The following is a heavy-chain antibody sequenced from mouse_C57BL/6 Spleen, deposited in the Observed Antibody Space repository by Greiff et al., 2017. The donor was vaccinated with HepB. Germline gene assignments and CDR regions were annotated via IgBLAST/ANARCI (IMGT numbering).Heavy chain of an antibody. CDR2: IHPNSGST. CDR1: GYTFTSYW. Sequence: QVQLKQPGAELVKPGASVKLSCKASGYTFTSYWMHWVKQRPGQGLEWIGMIHPNSGSTNYNEKFKSKATLTVDKSSSTAYMQLSSLTSEDSAVYDCARESSGYSLDYWGQGTTLTVSS. J-gene: IGHJ2*01. D-gene: IGHD3-2*02. V-gene: IGHV1-64*01. CDR3: ARESSGYSLDY.